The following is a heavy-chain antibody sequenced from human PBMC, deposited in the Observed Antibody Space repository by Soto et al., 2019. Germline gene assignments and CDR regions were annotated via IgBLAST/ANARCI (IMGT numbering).Heavy chain of an antibody. Sequence: GGSLRLSCAASGFTFSSYEMNWVRQAPGKGLEWVSYISSSGSTIYYADSVKGRFTISRDNAKNSLYLQMNSLRAEDTAVYYCARVVSRRRGYNYYFDYWGQGTLVTVSS. CDR3: ARVVSRRRGYNYYFDY. J-gene: IGHJ4*02. V-gene: IGHV3-48*03. CDR1: GFTFSSYE. D-gene: IGHD5-12*01. CDR2: ISSSGSTI.